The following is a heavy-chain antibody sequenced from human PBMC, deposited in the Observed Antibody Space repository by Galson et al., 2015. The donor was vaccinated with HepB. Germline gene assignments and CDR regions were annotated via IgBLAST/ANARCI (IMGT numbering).Heavy chain of an antibody. J-gene: IGHJ4*02. CDR2: IKLDGSDK. D-gene: IGHD6-13*01. CDR1: GFIFGSYW. Sequence: SLRLSCAASGFIFGSYWVGWVRQAPGKGLEWVANIKLDGSDKYYVDSVKGRFTISRDNAKNSLYLQMNNLRAEDTAIYYCAKDDAGIGMSYWGRGTLVTVFS. V-gene: IGHV3-7*03. CDR3: AKDDAGIGMSY.